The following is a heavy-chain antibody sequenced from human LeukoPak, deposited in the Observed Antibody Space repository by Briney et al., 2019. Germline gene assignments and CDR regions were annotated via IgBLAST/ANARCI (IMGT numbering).Heavy chain of an antibody. CDR3: AVVDIVATTGQFDY. D-gene: IGHD5-12*01. CDR1: GYTFTSYD. CDR2: MNPNSGNT. J-gene: IGHJ4*02. Sequence: EASVKVSCKASGYTFTSYDINWVRQATGQGLEWMGWMNPNSGNTGYARKFQGRVTMTRNTSISTAYMELSSLRSEDTAVYYCAVVDIVATTGQFDYWGQGTLVTVSS. V-gene: IGHV1-8*01.